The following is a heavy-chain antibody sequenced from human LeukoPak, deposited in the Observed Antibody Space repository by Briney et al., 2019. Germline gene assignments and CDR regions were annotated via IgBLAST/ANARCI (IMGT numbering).Heavy chain of an antibody. J-gene: IGHJ4*02. CDR3: AKAPTYGDYWYFEY. Sequence: GGSLRLSCAASGFTFNSYSMNWVRQAPGKGLEWVSSISSSSSYIYYADSVKGRFTISRDKSMRTLFLQLNSLRVEDTAVYHCAKAPTYGDYWYFEYWGQGILVTVSS. V-gene: IGHV3-21*04. CDR2: ISSSSSYI. CDR1: GFTFNSYS. D-gene: IGHD4-17*01.